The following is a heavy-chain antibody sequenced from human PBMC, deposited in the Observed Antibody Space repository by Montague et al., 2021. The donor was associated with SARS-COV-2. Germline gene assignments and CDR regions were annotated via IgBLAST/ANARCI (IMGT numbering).Heavy chain of an antibody. CDR2: INHSGST. V-gene: IGHV4-34*01. D-gene: IGHD3-10*01. CDR1: GGSFNDYQ. J-gene: IGHJ5*02. Sequence: SETLSLTCAVYGGSFNDYQWSWIRQPPGKGLEWVGEINHSGSTNYNPSLKSRVTMSVDKSKNQFPLQLTSVIAADTAIYFCARSMIRGGLNWFDPWGQGTLVTVSS. CDR3: ARSMIRGGLNWFDP.